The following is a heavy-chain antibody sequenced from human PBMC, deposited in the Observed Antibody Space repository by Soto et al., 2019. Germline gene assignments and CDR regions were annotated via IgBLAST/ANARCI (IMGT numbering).Heavy chain of an antibody. CDR3: ARDGGGSGSFYGMDV. CDR2: IGTAGDT. CDR1: GFTFSSYD. D-gene: IGHD3-10*01. Sequence: EVQLVESGGGLVQPGGSLRLSCAAAGFTFSSYDMHWVRQATGKGLEWVSAIGTAGDTYYPGSVKGRFTISRENAKNSLYLQMNSLRAGDTAVYYCARDGGGSGSFYGMDVWGQGTTVTVSS. J-gene: IGHJ6*02. V-gene: IGHV3-13*04.